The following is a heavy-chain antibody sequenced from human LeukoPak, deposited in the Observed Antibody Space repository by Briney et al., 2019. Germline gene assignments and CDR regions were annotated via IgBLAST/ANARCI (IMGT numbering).Heavy chain of an antibody. V-gene: IGHV3-23*01. D-gene: IGHD3-16*01. CDR2: ISGSGGGT. CDR3: ARGSGDLLPISFGGGYVAGLDV. CDR1: GFTFSSYA. J-gene: IGHJ6*02. Sequence: GGSLRLSCTASGFTFSSYAMSWVRQAPGKGLEWVSDISGSGGGTNYADSVKGRFSITRDNSKNTLYLQMNSLRAEDTAVYYCARGSGDLLPISFGGGYVAGLDVWGQGTTVTVSS.